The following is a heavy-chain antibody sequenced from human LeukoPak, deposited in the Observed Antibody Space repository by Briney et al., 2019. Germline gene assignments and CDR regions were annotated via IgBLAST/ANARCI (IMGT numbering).Heavy chain of an antibody. Sequence: GGSLRLSCAASGFTFSSYSMSWVRQAPGKGLEWVSYVSSGGSTIYYADSVKGRFTISRENAKNSLYLQMNSLRAEDTAVCYCARGKGLQYFDYWGQGTLVTVSS. CDR3: ARGKGLQYFDY. V-gene: IGHV3-48*01. CDR2: VSSGGSTI. J-gene: IGHJ4*02. CDR1: GFTFSSYS. D-gene: IGHD2-21*01.